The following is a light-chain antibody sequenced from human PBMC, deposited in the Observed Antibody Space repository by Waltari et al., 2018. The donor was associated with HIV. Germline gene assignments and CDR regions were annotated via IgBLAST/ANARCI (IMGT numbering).Light chain of an antibody. CDR1: RSNIGSKT. J-gene: IGLJ2*01. CDR2: SND. Sequence: QSVLTQPPSASGTPGQRVTISCSGSRSNIGSKTVNWYQQLPGTPPQLLTYSNDQRPSGVPDRFSGSKSGTSASLAISGLQSEDEAGYYCAAWDVSLNGLVFGGGTKLTVL. V-gene: IGLV1-44*01. CDR3: AAWDVSLNGLV.